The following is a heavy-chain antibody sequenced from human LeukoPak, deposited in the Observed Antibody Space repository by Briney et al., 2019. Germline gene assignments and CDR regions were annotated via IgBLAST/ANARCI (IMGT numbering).Heavy chain of an antibody. D-gene: IGHD2-2*01. V-gene: IGHV4-34*01. J-gene: IGHJ5*02. CDR2: INHSGST. Sequence: PSETLSLTCAVYGGSFSGYYWSWIRQPPGKGLEWIGEINHSGSTNYNPSLKSRVTISVDTSKNQFSLKLSSVTAADTAVYYCARGVVVVPAATGRFDPWGQGTLVTVSS. CDR3: ARGVVVVPAATGRFDP. CDR1: GGSFSGYY.